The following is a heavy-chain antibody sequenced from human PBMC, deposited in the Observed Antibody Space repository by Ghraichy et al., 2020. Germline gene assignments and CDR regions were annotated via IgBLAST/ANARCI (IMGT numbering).Heavy chain of an antibody. D-gene: IGHD6-19*01. Sequence: GGSLRLSCAASGFTFSSYAMSWVRQAPGKGLEWVSAISGSGGSTYYADSVKGRFTISRDNSKNTLYLQMNSLRAEDTAVYYCASTQWLVLWDGVDYWGQGTLITVSS. CDR2: ISGSGGST. J-gene: IGHJ4*02. CDR1: GFTFSSYA. CDR3: ASTQWLVLWDGVDY. V-gene: IGHV3-23*01.